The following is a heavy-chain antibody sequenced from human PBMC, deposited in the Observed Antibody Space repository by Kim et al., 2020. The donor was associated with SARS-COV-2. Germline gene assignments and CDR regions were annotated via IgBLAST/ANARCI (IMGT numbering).Heavy chain of an antibody. D-gene: IGHD5-12*01. CDR1: GGSFSGYY. Sequence: SETLSLTCAVYGGSFSGYYWSWIRQPPGKGLEWIGEINHSGSTNYNPSLKSRVTISVDTSKNQFSLKLSSVTAADTAVYYCARGISRDGYIKRNPRYYYYMDVWGKGTTVTVSS. CDR3: ARGISRDGYIKRNPRYYYYMDV. J-gene: IGHJ6*03. CDR2: INHSGST. V-gene: IGHV4-34*01.